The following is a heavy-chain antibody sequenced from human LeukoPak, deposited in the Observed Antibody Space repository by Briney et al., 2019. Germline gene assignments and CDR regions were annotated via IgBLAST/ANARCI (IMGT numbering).Heavy chain of an antibody. Sequence: SQTLSLTCTVSGGSTSSGGYYWSWIRQHPGKGLEWIAYFSYSGSTYHNPSLRSRVTISLDTSKNQFSLKLSSVTAADTAVYYCARDHTLDYGDYYYGLDVWGQGTTVTVSS. CDR1: GGSTSSGGYY. V-gene: IGHV4-31*03. CDR2: FSYSGST. J-gene: IGHJ6*02. CDR3: ARDHTLDYGDYYYGLDV. D-gene: IGHD4-17*01.